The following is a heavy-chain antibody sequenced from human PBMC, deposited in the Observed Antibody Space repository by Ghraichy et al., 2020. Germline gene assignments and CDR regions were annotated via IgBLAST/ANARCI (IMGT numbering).Heavy chain of an antibody. Sequence: SETLSLTCFVSGGSIDNYYWTWIRQPAGKELQWIGRIYSSGGTVYNPSLKSRVTMSVDTSKNQFSLNLRSVTAADTAVYFCAREGEQLVRFVHYGMDVWGQGTTVTVSS. CDR2: IYSSGGT. CDR3: AREGEQLVRFVHYGMDV. V-gene: IGHV4-4*07. CDR1: GGSIDNYY. D-gene: IGHD6-6*01. J-gene: IGHJ6*02.